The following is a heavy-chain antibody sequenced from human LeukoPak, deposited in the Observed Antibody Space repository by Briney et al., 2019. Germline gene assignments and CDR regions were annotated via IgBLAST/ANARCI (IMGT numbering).Heavy chain of an antibody. Sequence: PWASVKVSCKASGGTFRSYAISWVRQSPGPGLEWMGRIIPILGIANYAKKFQGRVTITADKSTSTAYMELSSLRSEDTAVYYCARDGAHPSSGYLPLLYYYYYGMDVWGQGTTVTVSS. D-gene: IGHD3-22*01. CDR3: ARDGAHPSSGYLPLLYYYYYGMDV. J-gene: IGHJ6*02. CDR2: IIPILGIA. CDR1: GGTFRSYA. V-gene: IGHV1-69*04.